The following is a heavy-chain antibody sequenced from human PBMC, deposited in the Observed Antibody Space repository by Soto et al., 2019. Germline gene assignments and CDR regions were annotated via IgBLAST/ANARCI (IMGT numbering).Heavy chain of an antibody. CDR3: AHEGFGSDNWFDA. D-gene: IGHD3-10*01. CDR2: IYWNDEK. Sequence: QITLKESGPTLVTPTQTLTLTCTFSGFSLTTTGLGVAWIRQPPGKALEWLALIYWNDEKRYRPSLRSRLTITKDTAKNQVVLTMTDMDPVDTATYYWAHEGFGSDNWFDAWGQGTLVIVSS. V-gene: IGHV2-5*01. J-gene: IGHJ5*02. CDR1: GFSLTTTGLG.